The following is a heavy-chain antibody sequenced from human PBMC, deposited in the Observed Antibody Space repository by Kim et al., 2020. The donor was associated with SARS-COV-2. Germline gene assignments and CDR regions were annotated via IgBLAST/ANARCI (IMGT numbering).Heavy chain of an antibody. D-gene: IGHD6-25*01. CDR1: GFTFSSHW. Sequence: GGSLRLSCAASGFTFSSHWMTWVRQAPGKGLEWVAHIKEDGSDKNYVDPVKGRFTISRDNAKNSLYLQMNNLRAEDTAIYFCAILGSSGVASRGQGTLVTVSS. V-gene: IGHV3-7*03. CDR3: AILGSSGVAS. J-gene: IGHJ4*02. CDR2: IKEDGSDK.